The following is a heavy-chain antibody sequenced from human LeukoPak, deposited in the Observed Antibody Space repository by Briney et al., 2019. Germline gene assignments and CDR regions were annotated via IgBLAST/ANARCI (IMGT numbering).Heavy chain of an antibody. Sequence: GGSLRLSCAASGFTFRNHVIHWVRQAPGKGLEWVAVTSSDLNVKLYADSVKGRFTISRDNSRSTLYLQMNSLRPEDTAIYYCAREGYYGSGSPPSLYFDYWGQGTLVAVSS. CDR3: AREGYYGSGSPPSLYFDY. V-gene: IGHV3-30-3*01. D-gene: IGHD3-10*01. CDR2: TSSDLNVK. J-gene: IGHJ4*02. CDR1: GFTFRNHV.